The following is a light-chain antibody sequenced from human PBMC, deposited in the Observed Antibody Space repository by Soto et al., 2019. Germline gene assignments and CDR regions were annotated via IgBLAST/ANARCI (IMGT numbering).Light chain of an antibody. CDR1: SSDVGGYNY. CDR2: EVS. V-gene: IGLV2-8*01. CDR3: SSQAGSNIYV. Sequence: QSALTQPPSASGSPGQSVTISCTGTSSDVGGYNYVSWYQQHPGKAPKLMIYEVSKRPSGVADRFSGSKSGNTACLTVSGLHAQDEGEYYCSSQAGSNIYVFRTGTKVTVL. J-gene: IGLJ1*01.